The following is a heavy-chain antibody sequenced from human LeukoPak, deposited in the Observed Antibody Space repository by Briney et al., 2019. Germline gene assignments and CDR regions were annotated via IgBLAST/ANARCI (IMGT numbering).Heavy chain of an antibody. CDR1: GGSISSYY. D-gene: IGHD1-26*01. Sequence: SETLSLTCTVSGGSISSYYWSWIRQPPGKGLEWIGEINHSGSTNYNPPLKSRVTISVDTSKNQFSLKLSSVTAADTAVYYCARGTSVVGATGDYWGQGTLVTVSS. J-gene: IGHJ4*02. CDR3: ARGTSVVGATGDY. V-gene: IGHV4-34*01. CDR2: INHSGST.